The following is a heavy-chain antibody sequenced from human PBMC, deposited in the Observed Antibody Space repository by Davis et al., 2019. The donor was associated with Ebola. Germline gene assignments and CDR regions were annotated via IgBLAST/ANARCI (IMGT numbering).Heavy chain of an antibody. CDR3: GGGILWIS. CDR1: GGSFSGYY. Sequence: SETLSLTCAAYGGSFSGYYWSWIRQPPGKGLEWIGEINHSGSTNYNPSLKSRVTISVDTSKNQFSLKLSSVTAADTAVYYCGGGILWISWGQGTLVTVSS. CDR2: INHSGST. V-gene: IGHV4-34*01. D-gene: IGHD2-21*01. J-gene: IGHJ4*02.